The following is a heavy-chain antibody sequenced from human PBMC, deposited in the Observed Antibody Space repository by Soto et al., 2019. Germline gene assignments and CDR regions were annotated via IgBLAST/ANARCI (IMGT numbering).Heavy chain of an antibody. CDR1: GFTVSSYA. CDR3: TTDEWQQLFPFDY. D-gene: IGHD6-13*01. V-gene: IGHV3-23*01. CDR2: ISGSGGST. Sequence: GGCLRICCAACGFTVSSYAMSWVRQAPGKGLEWVSAISGSGGSTYYADSVKGRFTISRDNSKNTLYLQMNSLRAEDTAVYYCTTDEWQQLFPFDYWGQGTLVTVSS. J-gene: IGHJ4*02.